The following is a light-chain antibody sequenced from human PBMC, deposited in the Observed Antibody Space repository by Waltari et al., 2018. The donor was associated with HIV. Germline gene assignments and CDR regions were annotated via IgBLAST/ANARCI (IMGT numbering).Light chain of an antibody. Sequence: QSVLTQPPSASGTPGQRVTISCSGSSSNIGSHTVNWYQQVPGTAPKLLIYSNNQRPLGAPDRFSGSKSGTSASRAISGLQSEDEADYYCAAWDDSLSGYVFGTGTKVTVL. CDR3: AAWDDSLSGYV. V-gene: IGLV1-44*01. CDR2: SNN. J-gene: IGLJ1*01. CDR1: SSNIGSHT.